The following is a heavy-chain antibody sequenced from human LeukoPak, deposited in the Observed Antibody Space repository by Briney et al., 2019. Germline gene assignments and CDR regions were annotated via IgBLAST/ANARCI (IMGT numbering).Heavy chain of an antibody. CDR2: INHSGST. V-gene: IGHV4-34*01. Sequence: SETLSLTCAVYGGSFSGYYWSWIRQPPGKGLEWIGEINHSGSTNYNPSPKSRVTISVDTSKNQFSLKLSSVTAADTAVYYCARGERITMIVVVTTRYFQHWGQGTLVTVSS. CDR3: ARGERITMIVVVTTRYFQH. D-gene: IGHD3-22*01. J-gene: IGHJ1*01. CDR1: GGSFSGYY.